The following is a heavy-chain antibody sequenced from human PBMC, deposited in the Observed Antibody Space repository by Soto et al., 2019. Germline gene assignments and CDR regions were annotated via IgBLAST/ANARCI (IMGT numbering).Heavy chain of an antibody. CDR3: ARSTYGEGYPHFFAD. D-gene: IGHD3-16*02. CDR2: IHNTGNT. V-gene: IGHV4-30-4*01. J-gene: IGHJ4*02. Sequence: QVQLQESGPGLVMPSQTLSLTCAVSGGSIDDINSYWTWIRQSPGRSPEWIGYIHNTGNTFYSPSLKLRIAISIDRSKSQFPLKLSAVTAADTAFYFCARSTYGEGYPHFFADWGQGTLVTVSS. CDR1: GGSIDDINSY.